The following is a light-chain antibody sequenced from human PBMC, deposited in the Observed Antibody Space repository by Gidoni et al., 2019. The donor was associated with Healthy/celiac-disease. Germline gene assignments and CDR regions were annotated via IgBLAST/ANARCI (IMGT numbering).Light chain of an antibody. CDR3: QQYDNRHLFT. Sequence: EIQMTQSHSSLSASVGERVTITCQASQDISNYFNWYQQKPGKAPKLLIYDASNLETGVPSRYSGSGSGTDFTFTISSLQPEDIATYYCQQYDNRHLFTFGPGTKVDIK. CDR1: QDISNY. J-gene: IGKJ3*01. V-gene: IGKV1-33*01. CDR2: DAS.